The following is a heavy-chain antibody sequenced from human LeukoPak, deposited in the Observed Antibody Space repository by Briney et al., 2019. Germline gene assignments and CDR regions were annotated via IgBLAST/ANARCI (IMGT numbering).Heavy chain of an antibody. CDR1: GYSFTNYW. Sequence: GESLKTSCKGSGYSFTNYWIGWVRQMPGKGLEWMGIIYPGDSDTRYSPSFQGQVTISADKSISTAYLQWSSLKASDTAIYYCARAGTGYASSWSPIDYWGQGTLVTVSS. D-gene: IGHD6-13*01. CDR3: ARAGTGYASSWSPIDY. CDR2: IYPGDSDT. V-gene: IGHV5-51*01. J-gene: IGHJ4*02.